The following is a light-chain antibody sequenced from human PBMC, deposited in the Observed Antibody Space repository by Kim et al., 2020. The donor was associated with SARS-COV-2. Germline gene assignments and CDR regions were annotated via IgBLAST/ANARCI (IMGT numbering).Light chain of an antibody. Sequence: SASVGDRHTIPCQASQKVAYHLNSYHQKPGTAPNLLFYHAPNLESGVPSRFSGSRCGTHITFTMNSLQAEDIGTYCCQQYDSLPYTFGQGTKLEIK. CDR2: HAP. CDR3: QQYDSLPYT. V-gene: IGKV1-33*01. J-gene: IGKJ2*01. CDR1: QKVAYH.